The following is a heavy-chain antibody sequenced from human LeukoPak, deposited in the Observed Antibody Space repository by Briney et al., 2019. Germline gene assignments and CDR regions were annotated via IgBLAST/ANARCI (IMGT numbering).Heavy chain of an antibody. CDR3: GRGRLDYGGKGDIDY. Sequence: SETLSLTCAVYGGSFSGYYWSWIRQPPGKGLEWIGEINHSGSTNYNPSLKSRVTISVDTSKNQFSLKLSSVTAADTAVYYRGRGRLDYGGKGDIDYWGQGTLVTVSS. D-gene: IGHD4-23*01. CDR2: INHSGST. J-gene: IGHJ4*02. CDR1: GGSFSGYY. V-gene: IGHV4-34*01.